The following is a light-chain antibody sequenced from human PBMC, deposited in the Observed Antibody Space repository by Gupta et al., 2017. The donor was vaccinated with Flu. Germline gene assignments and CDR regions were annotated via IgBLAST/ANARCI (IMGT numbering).Light chain of an antibody. CDR2: GAS. Sequence: EIVLTQSPGTLSLSPGERATLACRASQSVSSSYLAWYQQKPGQAPRLLIYGASSRATGIPDRFSGSGAGTAFPLTISRLAPEDFAVYYCQQYSSSITFGQGTRLEIK. J-gene: IGKJ5*01. CDR1: QSVSSSY. CDR3: QQYSSSIT. V-gene: IGKV3-20*01.